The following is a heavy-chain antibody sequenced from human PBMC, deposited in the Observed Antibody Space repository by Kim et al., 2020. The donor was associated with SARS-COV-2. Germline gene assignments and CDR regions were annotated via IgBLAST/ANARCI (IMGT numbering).Heavy chain of an antibody. J-gene: IGHJ5*02. CDR3: AREAYQPPNWFDP. V-gene: IGHV4-59*13. Sequence: SETLSLTCTVSGGSISSYYWSWIRQPPGKGLEWIGYIYYSGSTNYNPSLKSRVTISVDTSKNQFSLKLSSVTAADTAVYYCAREAYQPPNWFDPWGQGTLVTVSS. CDR2: IYYSGST. CDR1: GGSISSYY. D-gene: IGHD2-2*01.